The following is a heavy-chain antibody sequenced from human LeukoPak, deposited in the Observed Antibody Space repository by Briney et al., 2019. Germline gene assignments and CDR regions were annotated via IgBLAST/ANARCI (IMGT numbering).Heavy chain of an antibody. CDR1: GFTFSSYA. D-gene: IGHD3-10*01. Sequence: RSLRLSCAASGFTFSSYAMHWVRQAPGKGLEWVAVISYDGSNKYYADSVKGRFTISRDNSKNTLYLQMNSLRAEDTAVYYCARDRWFGDDHSYYYYYGMDVWGQGTTVTVSS. CDR2: ISYDGSNK. J-gene: IGHJ6*02. CDR3: ARDRWFGDDHSYYYYYGMDV. V-gene: IGHV3-30-3*01.